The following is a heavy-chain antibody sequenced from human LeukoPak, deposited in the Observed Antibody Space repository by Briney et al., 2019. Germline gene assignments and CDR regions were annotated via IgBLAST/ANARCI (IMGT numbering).Heavy chain of an antibody. Sequence: GGSLRLSCAASGFIFSSYVMSWVRQAPGKGLEWVSTISGSGVSTYYADSVKGQFTISRDNSKNTLYLQLNNVRAEDTAVYYCAPLSSGYWGQGTLVTVSS. CDR1: GFIFSSYV. CDR3: APLSSGY. J-gene: IGHJ4*02. CDR2: ISGSGVST. D-gene: IGHD3-10*01. V-gene: IGHV3-23*01.